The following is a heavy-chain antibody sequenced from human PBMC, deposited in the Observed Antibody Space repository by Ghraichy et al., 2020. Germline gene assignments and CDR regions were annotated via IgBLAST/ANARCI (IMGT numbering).Heavy chain of an antibody. J-gene: IGHJ3*02. Sequence: SPTLSLTCTVSGGSISSGSYYWSWIRQPAGKGLEWIGRIYTSGSTNYNPSLKSRVTISVDTSKNQFSLKLSSVTAADTAVYYCARDRGATRQNAFDIWGQGTMVTVSS. CDR2: IYTSGST. V-gene: IGHV4-61*02. D-gene: IGHD1-26*01. CDR1: GGSISSGSYY. CDR3: ARDRGATRQNAFDI.